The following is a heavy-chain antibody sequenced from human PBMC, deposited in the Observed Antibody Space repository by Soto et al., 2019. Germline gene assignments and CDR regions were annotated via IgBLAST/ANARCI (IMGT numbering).Heavy chain of an antibody. D-gene: IGHD3-22*01. Sequence: EVQLVETGGGLIQPGGSLRLSCAASGVTVSSYYMSCVRHAPGKGLEWVSVIYSGGSTYYADSVKGRFTISRDNYKNTLYLQMNSLRAEDTAVYYCARGTDSSGYYGYYFDYWGQGTLVTVSS. CDR3: ARGTDSSGYYGYYFDY. CDR2: IYSGGST. V-gene: IGHV3-53*02. J-gene: IGHJ4*02. CDR1: GVTVSSYY.